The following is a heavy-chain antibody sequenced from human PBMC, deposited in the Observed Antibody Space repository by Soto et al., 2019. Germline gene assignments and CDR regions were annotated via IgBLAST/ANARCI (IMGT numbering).Heavy chain of an antibody. CDR3: ARGVCGTHDY. CDR1: GGSISSDGYY. Sequence: QVQLQESGPGLVKPSQTLSLTCTVSGGSISSDGYYWSWIRQHPGKGLEWIGYIYYSGSTYYNSSLKSRVIISVDTSKNQFSLKLSSVTAADTAVYYCARGVCGTHDYWGQGTLVTVSS. J-gene: IGHJ4*02. D-gene: IGHD2-8*01. CDR2: IYYSGST. V-gene: IGHV4-31*03.